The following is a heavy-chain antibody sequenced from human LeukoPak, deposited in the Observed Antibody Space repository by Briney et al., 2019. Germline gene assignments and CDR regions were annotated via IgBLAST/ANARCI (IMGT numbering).Heavy chain of an antibody. D-gene: IGHD6-19*01. CDR3: AKAYSSGWYVVDY. Sequence: PGGSLRLSRAASGFTFSSYWMSWVRQAPGKGLEWVSYISSSGSTIYYADSVKGRFTISRDNAKNSLYLQMNSLRGEDTAVYYCAKAYSSGWYVVDYWGQGTLVTVSS. J-gene: IGHJ4*02. V-gene: IGHV3-48*04. CDR1: GFTFSSYW. CDR2: ISSSGSTI.